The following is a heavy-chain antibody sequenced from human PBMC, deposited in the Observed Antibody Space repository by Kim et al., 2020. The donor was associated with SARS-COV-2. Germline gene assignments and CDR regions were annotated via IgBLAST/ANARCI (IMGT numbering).Heavy chain of an antibody. D-gene: IGHD5-12*01. J-gene: IGHJ4*02. CDR3: ARGDKDKSDFSGRY. Sequence: GGSLRLSCAASGFRFSDYSMNWVRQAPGKGLEWVSAITAGRDIYYSDSVRGRFTISRDNARNSVDLQMNNLRADDTAVYYCARGDKDKSDFSGRYWGQG. V-gene: IGHV3-21*01. CDR2: ITAGRDI. CDR1: GFRFSDYS.